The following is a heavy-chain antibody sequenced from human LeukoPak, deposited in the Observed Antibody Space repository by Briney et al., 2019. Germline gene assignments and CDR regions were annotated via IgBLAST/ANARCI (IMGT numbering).Heavy chain of an antibody. CDR2: INHSGST. V-gene: IGHV4-34*01. D-gene: IGHD3-10*01. J-gene: IGHJ6*03. Sequence: MSSETLSLTCAVYGGSFSDYYWSWIRQPPGKVLEWIAEINHSGSTKYNPSLKSRVTISVDTSKNQFSLKLTSMTAADTAVYYCARHIEGYYSGSGSYYGYYYYYMDVWGKGTTVTISS. CDR3: ARHIEGYYSGSGSYYGYYYYYMDV. CDR1: GGSFSDYY.